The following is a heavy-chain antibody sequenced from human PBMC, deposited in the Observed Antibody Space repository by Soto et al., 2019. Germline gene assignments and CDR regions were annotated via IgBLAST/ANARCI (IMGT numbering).Heavy chain of an antibody. D-gene: IGHD3-22*01. CDR1: GFTFGNGA. CDR2: IDVGGEDT. J-gene: IGHJ5*02. V-gene: IGHV3-23*01. Sequence: GGSLRLSCAASGFTFGNGAIVWVREAPGKGLGWVSVIDVGGEDTNYADSVKGRFTISRDTYKNTLYLQMNSLRAEDTDVYYCAKDPDYGENSGYPSPHPRGRGPLVTVSS. CDR3: AKDPDYGENSGYPSPHP.